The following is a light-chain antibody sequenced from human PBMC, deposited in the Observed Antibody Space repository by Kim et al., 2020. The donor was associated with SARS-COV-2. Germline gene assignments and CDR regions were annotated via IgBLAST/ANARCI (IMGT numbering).Light chain of an antibody. CDR1: GGGLGSKE. CDR2: EDN. Sequence: KAINRCSTRTGGGLGSKEGQWYQRRPGSAPATVIYEDNQRPSGVPDRFSGSIDSSSNSASITISGLKTEDEADYYCQSYDDSIPYVFGTGTKVTVL. V-gene: IGLV6-57*03. CDR3: QSYDDSIPYV. J-gene: IGLJ1*01.